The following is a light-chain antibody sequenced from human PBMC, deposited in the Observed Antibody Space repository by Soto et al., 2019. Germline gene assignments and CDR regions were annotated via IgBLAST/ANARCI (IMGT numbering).Light chain of an antibody. J-gene: IGKJ5*01. V-gene: IGKV1-33*01. CDR2: AAS. CDR1: QDIGNS. CDR3: QQGGSSTIK. Sequence: DIHLNHPPTCLSISLFNTVTITFQASQDIGNSVNWYQQKPGKAPKLLLSAASNLETGDPLRFSGSGSGTDFAFIISSLQPEDVATYFCQQGGSSTIKFGQGTLLEIK.